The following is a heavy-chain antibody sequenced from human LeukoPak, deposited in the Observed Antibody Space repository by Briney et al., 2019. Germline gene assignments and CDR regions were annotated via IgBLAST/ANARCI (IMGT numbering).Heavy chain of an antibody. CDR3: AKEADHGDYVDY. D-gene: IGHD4-17*01. V-gene: IGHV3-23*01. J-gene: IGHJ4*02. Sequence: GGSLRLSCAASGFTFSTYAMTWVRQAPGKGLEWVSVVSGSGGSTYYADSVKGRFTISRDNSKNTLYLQMNSLKAEDTAVYYCAKEADHGDYVDYWGQGTLVTVSS. CDR1: GFTFSTYA. CDR2: VSGSGGST.